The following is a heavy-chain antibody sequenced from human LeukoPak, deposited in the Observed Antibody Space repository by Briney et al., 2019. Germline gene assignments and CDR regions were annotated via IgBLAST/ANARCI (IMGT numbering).Heavy chain of an antibody. D-gene: IGHD4-17*01. CDR1: GDSISSSNW. V-gene: IGHV4-4*02. J-gene: IGHJ3*02. CDR3: ARDARANYGAAFDI. Sequence: PSETLSLTCAVSGDSISSSNWWSWVRPPPGKGLEWIGEIHHSGRTNYNPSLKSRVTISVDKSKNQFSLNLSSVTAADTAVYYCARDARANYGAAFDIWGQGSMVTVSS. CDR2: IHHSGRT.